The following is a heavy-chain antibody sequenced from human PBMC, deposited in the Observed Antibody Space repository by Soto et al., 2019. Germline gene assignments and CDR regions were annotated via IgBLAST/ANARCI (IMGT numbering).Heavy chain of an antibody. Sequence: SETLSLTCTVSGGSISSSSYYWGWVRQPPGKGLEWIGSIFYLGSSYYNPSLKSRVTMSVDTSKNQFSLRLRSVTAADTALYFCARHSLALRKNNWFDPWGQGIMVTVSS. CDR1: GGSISSSSYY. CDR2: IFYLGSS. D-gene: IGHD3-3*02. J-gene: IGHJ5*02. CDR3: ARHSLALRKNNWFDP. V-gene: IGHV4-39*01.